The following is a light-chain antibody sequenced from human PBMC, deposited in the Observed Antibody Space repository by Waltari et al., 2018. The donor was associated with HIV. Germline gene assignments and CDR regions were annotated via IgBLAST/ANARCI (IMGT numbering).Light chain of an antibody. J-gene: IGLJ3*02. Sequence: QSVLTHPPSASGTPGQRVTISCSGSSSNIGSNYVYWYRQLPGTTPKLLSDRNNQRPSRVPDRFSGSKSGTSASLAISGLRSEDEADYYCAAWDDSLSGWVFGGGTKLTVL. CDR3: AAWDDSLSGWV. CDR2: RNN. V-gene: IGLV1-47*01. CDR1: SSNIGSNY.